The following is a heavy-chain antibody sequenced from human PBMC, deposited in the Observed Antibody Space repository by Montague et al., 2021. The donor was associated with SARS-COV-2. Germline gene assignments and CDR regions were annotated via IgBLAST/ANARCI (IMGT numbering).Heavy chain of an antibody. D-gene: IGHD1-26*01. CDR1: GFTVSRNY. CDR3: AKGGTSYFYGMDV. V-gene: IGHV3-66*01. J-gene: IGHJ6*02. CDR2: IFGSGST. Sequence: SLKLSCAASGFTVSRNYMGWVRQAPGKELEWVSVIFGSGSTNYADSVKGGFTISRDISQNTLYLQMNSLRAEDMAVYYCAKGGTSYFYGMDVWGQGTTVAVSS.